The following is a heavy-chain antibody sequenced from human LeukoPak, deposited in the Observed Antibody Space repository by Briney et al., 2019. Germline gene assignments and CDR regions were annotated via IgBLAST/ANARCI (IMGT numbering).Heavy chain of an antibody. V-gene: IGHV4-4*07. CDR1: GGSISSYY. D-gene: IGHD3-22*01. CDR2: IYTSGST. J-gene: IGHJ3*02. CDR3: ARGRRYYDSSGYYSAFDI. Sequence: PSETLSLTCTVSGGSISSYYWSWIRQPAGKGLEWIGRIYTSGSTNYNPSLKRRVTMSVDTSKNQFSLKLSSVTAADTAVYYCARGRRYYDSSGYYSAFDIWGQGTMVTVSS.